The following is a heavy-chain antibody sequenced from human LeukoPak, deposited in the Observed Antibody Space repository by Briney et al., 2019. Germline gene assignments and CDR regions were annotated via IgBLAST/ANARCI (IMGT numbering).Heavy chain of an antibody. J-gene: IGHJ5*02. V-gene: IGHV3-30*04. CDR2: ISYDGSNK. D-gene: IGHD3-9*01. Sequence: GRSLRLSCAASGFTFSSYAMHWVRQAPGKGLEWVAVISYDGSNKYYADSVKGRFTISRDNSKNTLYLQVNSLRAEDTAVYYCVRDPTRGYDILTGLSPWGQGTLVTVSS. CDR3: VRDPTRGYDILTGLSP. CDR1: GFTFSSYA.